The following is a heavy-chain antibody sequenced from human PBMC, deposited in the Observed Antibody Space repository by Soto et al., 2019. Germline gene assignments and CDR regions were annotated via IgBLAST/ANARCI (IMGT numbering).Heavy chain of an antibody. Sequence: SETLSLTCLVSGQNIKSNYWWAWVRQSRGEGLEWIGEIYRGGSAIYTASFKDRVTLSLDGANNEFSLNVNSVTAAHTAVYYRATSVILTCGSYKGLIRLHYFDTSGPGTLVTVSS. D-gene: IGHD3-3*01. CDR3: ATSVILTCGSYKGLIRLHYFDT. V-gene: IGHV4-4*02. CDR1: GQNIKSNYW. CDR2: IYRGGSA. J-gene: IGHJ4*02.